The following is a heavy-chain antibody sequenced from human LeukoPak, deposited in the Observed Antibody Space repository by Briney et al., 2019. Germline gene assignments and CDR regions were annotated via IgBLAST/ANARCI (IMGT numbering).Heavy chain of an antibody. CDR3: ARQPYCSSSSCDKYFQH. V-gene: IGHV4-34*01. CDR2: INHSGST. D-gene: IGHD2-2*02. J-gene: IGHJ1*01. Sequence: SETLSLTCAVYGGSFSGYYWSWIRQPPGKGLEWIGEINHSGSTNYNPSLKSRVTISVDTSKNQFSLKLSSVTAADTAVYYCARQPYCSSSSCDKYFQHWGQGTLVTVSS. CDR1: GGSFSGYY.